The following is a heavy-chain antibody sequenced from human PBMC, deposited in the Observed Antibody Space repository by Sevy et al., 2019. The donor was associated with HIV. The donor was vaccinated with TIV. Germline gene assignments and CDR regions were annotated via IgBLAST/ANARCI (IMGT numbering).Heavy chain of an antibody. CDR2: INPNSGGT. V-gene: IGHV1-2*02. Sequence: ASVKVSCKASGYTFTGYYMHWVRQAPGQGLEWMGWINPNSGGTNYPQKFQGRVTMTRDTSISTAYMELSRLRSDDTAVYYCARPTYYDSSGLISYWGQGTLVTVSS. J-gene: IGHJ4*02. D-gene: IGHD3-22*01. CDR1: GYTFTGYY. CDR3: ARPTYYDSSGLISY.